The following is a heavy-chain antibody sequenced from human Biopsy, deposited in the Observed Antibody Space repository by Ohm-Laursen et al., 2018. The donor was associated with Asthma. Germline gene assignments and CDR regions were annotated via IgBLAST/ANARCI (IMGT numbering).Heavy chain of an antibody. Sequence: TLSLTCAVYGGSFSSNYWSWIRQTPGKGLEWLGDTHHSGYTSYNPSLSSRLTLSVDTSKNQFSLRLSSVTAADTAVYYCARGRITMIGGWFDPWGQGTLVTVSS. J-gene: IGHJ5*02. D-gene: IGHD3-22*01. CDR1: GGSFSSNY. V-gene: IGHV4-34*01. CDR3: ARGRITMIGGWFDP. CDR2: THHSGYT.